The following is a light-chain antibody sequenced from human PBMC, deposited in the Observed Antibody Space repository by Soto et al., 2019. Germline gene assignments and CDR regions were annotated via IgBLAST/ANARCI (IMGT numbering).Light chain of an antibody. Sequence: VLTQSPATLSLSPGERATLSCRASQSVNSYLAWYQHKPGQAPRLLIHDASYRATGTPARFSGSGSGTDFTLTISSLEPEDFAVYYCQHRYGFSFGPGTKVDV. CDR2: DAS. CDR3: QHRYGFS. J-gene: IGKJ3*01. V-gene: IGKV3-11*01. CDR1: QSVNSY.